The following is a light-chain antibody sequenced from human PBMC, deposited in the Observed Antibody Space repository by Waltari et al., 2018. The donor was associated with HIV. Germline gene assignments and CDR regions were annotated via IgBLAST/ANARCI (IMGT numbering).Light chain of an antibody. CDR3: QQSHSVPFA. J-gene: IGKJ4*01. V-gene: IGKV3-20*01. CDR2: GAS. Sequence: EIMLTQSPGTLSLSPGDRATLPCRASQCISGNYLAWYQQKPGQATRLLIYGASSRATGIPDRFRGSGSGTDVTLTINSLPPDDSATYFCQQSHSVPFAFGAGTKVDVK. CDR1: QCISGNY.